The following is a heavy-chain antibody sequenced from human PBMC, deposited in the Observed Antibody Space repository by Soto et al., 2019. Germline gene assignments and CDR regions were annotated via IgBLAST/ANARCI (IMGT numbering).Heavy chain of an antibody. CDR2: IYYSGHT. V-gene: IGHV4-30-4*02. CDR1: GGSITSGDNY. CDR3: ASTSRATPGTGLDS. Sequence: SETLSLTCTVSGGSITSGDNYWSWIRQPPGKGLEWIGYIYYSGHTYYNPSLKSRLTISVDTSKNHFSLTLTSLTAADSAMYYCASTSRATPGTGLDSWGQGALVTVSS. J-gene: IGHJ4*02.